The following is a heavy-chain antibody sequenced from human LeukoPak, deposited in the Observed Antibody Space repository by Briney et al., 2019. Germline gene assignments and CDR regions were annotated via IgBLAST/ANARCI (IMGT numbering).Heavy chain of an antibody. CDR1: GFTFSSYE. Sequence: GGSLRLSCAASGFTFSSYEMNWVRQAPGKGLEWVSYISSSGNTIYYADSVKGRFTISRDNAKNSLYLQMNSLRAEDTAVYYCARGYNYYDSSGYTNTFDYWGQGTLVTVSS. V-gene: IGHV3-48*03. J-gene: IGHJ4*02. D-gene: IGHD3-22*01. CDR2: ISSSGNTI. CDR3: ARGYNYYDSSGYTNTFDY.